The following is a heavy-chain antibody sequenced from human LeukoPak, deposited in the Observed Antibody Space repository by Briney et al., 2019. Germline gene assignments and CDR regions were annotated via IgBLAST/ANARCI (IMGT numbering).Heavy chain of an antibody. CDR3: ARIGYSSSSLDY. D-gene: IGHD6-6*01. V-gene: IGHV3-7*01. CDR1: GFIFSNYW. J-gene: IGHJ4*02. Sequence: GGSLRLSCAASGFIFSNYWLTWVRQAPGKGLEWVANINQDGRQIYFVDSLKGRFIISRDKVKKSLYLQMNSLQAEDTAVYYCARIGYSSSSLDYWGQGTLVTVSS. CDR2: INQDGRQI.